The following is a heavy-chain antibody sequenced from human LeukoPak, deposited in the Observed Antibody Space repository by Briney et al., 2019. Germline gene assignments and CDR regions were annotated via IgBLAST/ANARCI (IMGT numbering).Heavy chain of an antibody. CDR1: GFSFHRYG. CDR2: ISYDGNHK. J-gene: IGHJ4*02. D-gene: IGHD5-12*01. Sequence: GRSLRLSCEASGFSFHRYGMHWVRQAPGKGLEWVALISYDGNHKNYGDSVKGRFTISRDNSKNTLYLQMNSLRAEDTAVFYCAKDRLVATIDGNFDYWGQGPWSSSPQ. CDR3: AKDRLVATIDGNFDY. V-gene: IGHV3-30*18.